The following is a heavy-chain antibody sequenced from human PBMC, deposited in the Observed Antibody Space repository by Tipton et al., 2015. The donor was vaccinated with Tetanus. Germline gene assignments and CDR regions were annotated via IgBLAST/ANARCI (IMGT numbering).Heavy chain of an antibody. D-gene: IGHD1-1*01. Sequence: TLSLTCAVSGGSSSSFYWSWIRQPPGGGLEWIGEINQRGTTYNPSLKRRATISVGSSATQLSLSLTSVTAADTAVYFCAILPKHWQAPRGAPWGQGVLVTVSS. CDR1: GGSSSSFY. CDR3: AILPKHWQAPRGAP. J-gene: IGHJ5*02. CDR2: INQRGT. V-gene: IGHV4-34*01.